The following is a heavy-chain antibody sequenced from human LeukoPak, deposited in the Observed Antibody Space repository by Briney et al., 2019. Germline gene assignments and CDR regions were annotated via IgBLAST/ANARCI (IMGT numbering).Heavy chain of an antibody. CDR2: LYSGGST. CDR1: GFTFNNNY. D-gene: IGHD3-16*01. J-gene: IGHJ4*02. CDR3: TYFTFGGVNLLDY. Sequence: GGSLRLSCAASGFTFNNNYMSWVRQAPGKGLEWVSVLYSGGSTYYADSVKGRFTISRDNSKNTLYLQMNSLRAEDTAVYYCTYFTFGGVNLLDYWGQGTLVTVSS. V-gene: IGHV3-53*01.